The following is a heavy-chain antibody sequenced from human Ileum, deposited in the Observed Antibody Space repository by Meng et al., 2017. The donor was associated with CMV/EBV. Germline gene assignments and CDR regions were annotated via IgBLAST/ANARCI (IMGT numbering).Heavy chain of an antibody. J-gene: IGHJ5*02. D-gene: IGHD3-10*01. CDR2: ICGTGTI. Sequence: VQLQESGPGLVGPSETLSLICTVSGGSISTYCWNWIRQSAGKRLEWIGRICGTGTIQYNPSFKSRLTLSLDTSKSQFSLRLTSVTAADTAVYFCARRVREVRERSWENWLTPWGQGILVTVSS. CDR3: ARRVREVRERSWENWLTP. CDR1: GGSISTYC. V-gene: IGHV4-4*07.